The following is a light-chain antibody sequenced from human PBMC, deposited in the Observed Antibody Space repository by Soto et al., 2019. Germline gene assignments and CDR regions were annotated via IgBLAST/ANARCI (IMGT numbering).Light chain of an antibody. V-gene: IGLV6-57*01. CDR2: ENN. Sequence: NFMLTQPHSVSESPEKTVTISCTRSSGSIASNYVQWYQQRPGSSPTTVIYENNQRPSGVPDRFSGSIDTSSNSASLTISGLQTEDEADYYCESYDGSNHWVFGGGTQLTVL. CDR1: SGSIASNY. CDR3: ESYDGSNHWV. J-gene: IGLJ3*02.